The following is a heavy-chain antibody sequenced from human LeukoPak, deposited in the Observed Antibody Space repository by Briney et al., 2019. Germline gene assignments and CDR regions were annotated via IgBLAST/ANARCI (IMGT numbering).Heavy chain of an antibody. CDR1: GYTFTGYY. V-gene: IGHV1-2*02. CDR2: INPNSGGT. D-gene: IGHD2-2*01. Sequence: ASVKVSCKASGYTFTGYYMHWVRQAPGQGLEWMGWINPNSGGTNYAQMFQGRVAMTRDTSISTAYMELSRLRSDDTAVYYCARGDKVVVSAHYYYYYGMDVWGQGTTVTVSS. CDR3: ARGDKVVVSAHYYYYYGMDV. J-gene: IGHJ6*02.